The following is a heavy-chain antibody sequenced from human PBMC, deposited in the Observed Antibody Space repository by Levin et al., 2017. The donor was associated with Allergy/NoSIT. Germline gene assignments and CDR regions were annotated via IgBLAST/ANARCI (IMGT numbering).Heavy chain of an antibody. J-gene: IGHJ4*02. CDR3: ARVDRDIVVVPAAIHFDY. Sequence: LSLPFPFFFFAIRTLFFFCIWFCQYPFPFLSFLCSLSYRGRTYYNPSLKSRVTISVDTSKNQFSLKLSSVTAADTAVYYCARVDRDIVVVPAAIHFDYWGQGTLVTVSS. D-gene: IGHD2-2*02. CDR1: FFAIRTLFFF. CDR2: LSYRGRT. V-gene: IGHV4-31*03.